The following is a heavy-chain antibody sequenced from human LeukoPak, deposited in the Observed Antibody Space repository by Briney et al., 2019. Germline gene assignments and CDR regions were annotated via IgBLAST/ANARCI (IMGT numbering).Heavy chain of an antibody. CDR2: ITGSRGPI. Sequence: AGGYLRLSCAASGFTFSTYAMNWIRQAPGKGLEWISYITGSRGPIYYADSAKGRFTISRDNANNSLFLHMNSLRAEDMAVYYCARDLSVVTPEGFDSWGQGTLVTVSS. D-gene: IGHD4-23*01. J-gene: IGHJ4*02. CDR1: GFTFSTYA. CDR3: ARDLSVVTPEGFDS. V-gene: IGHV3-48*01.